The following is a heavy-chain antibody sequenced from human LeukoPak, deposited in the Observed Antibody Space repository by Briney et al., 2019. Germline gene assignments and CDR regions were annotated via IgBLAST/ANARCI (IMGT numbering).Heavy chain of an antibody. D-gene: IGHD1-20*01. Sequence: ASVKVSCKASGYTFTSYAMNWVRQAPGQGLEWMGWINTNTGNPTYAQGFTGRFVFSLDTSVSTAYLQISSLKAEDTAVYYCARRGITGTTSPDDAFDIWGQGTMVTVSS. CDR3: ARRGITGTTSPDDAFDI. V-gene: IGHV7-4-1*02. CDR2: INTNTGNP. J-gene: IGHJ3*02. CDR1: GYTFTSYA.